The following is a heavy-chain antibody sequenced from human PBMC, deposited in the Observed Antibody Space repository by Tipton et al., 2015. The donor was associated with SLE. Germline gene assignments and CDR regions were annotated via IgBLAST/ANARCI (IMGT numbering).Heavy chain of an antibody. J-gene: IGHJ6*03. D-gene: IGHD7-27*01. Sequence: LSLTCAASGFTFSSYWMHWVRQAPGKGLVWISRISRDGSTTYYTDSVKGRFTISRDNAKNTVYLQMNSLSGDDTAFYYCVRVGTPDYYMDVWGKGTRVTVSS. CDR2: ISRDGSTT. CDR1: GFTFSSYW. V-gene: IGHV3-74*01. CDR3: VRVGTPDYYMDV.